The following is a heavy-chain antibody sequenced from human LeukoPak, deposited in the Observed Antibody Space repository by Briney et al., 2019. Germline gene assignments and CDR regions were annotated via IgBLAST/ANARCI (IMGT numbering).Heavy chain of an antibody. D-gene: IGHD1-26*01. Sequence: GASVKVSCKASGYTFTGYYMHWVRQALGQGLEWMGWINPNSGGTNYAQKFQGRVTMTRDTSISTVYMELSGLRSDDTAVYYCARGVGNYYYYMDVWGKGTTVTVSS. CDR3: ARGVGNYYYYMDV. CDR1: GYTFTGYY. J-gene: IGHJ6*03. V-gene: IGHV1-2*02. CDR2: INPNSGGT.